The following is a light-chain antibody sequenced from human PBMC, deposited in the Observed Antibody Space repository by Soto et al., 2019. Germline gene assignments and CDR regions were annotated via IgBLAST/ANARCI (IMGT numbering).Light chain of an antibody. V-gene: IGLV2-11*01. CDR2: DVS. Sequence: QSVLTQPRSVSGSPGHSVTLSCTGTSSDVGGYNYISWYQQLPGKAPKLMIYDVSKRPSGVPDRFSGSKSGNTASLTISGLQAEDEADYYCCSYAGTYTSWVFGGGTKLTVL. J-gene: IGLJ3*02. CDR3: CSYAGTYTSWV. CDR1: SSDVGGYNY.